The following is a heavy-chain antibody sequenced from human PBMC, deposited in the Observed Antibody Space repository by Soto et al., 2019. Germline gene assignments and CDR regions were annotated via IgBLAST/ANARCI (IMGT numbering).Heavy chain of an antibody. D-gene: IGHD1-7*01. CDR3: ARTYWNYGTCVFDL. J-gene: IGHJ3*01. V-gene: IGHV3-33*02. CDR2: VWHDGSKQ. Sequence: QEHLVESGGGVVQPGRSLRLSCEASGFTFSTYGIYWVRQAPAKGLEWVALVWHDGSKQYYTDSAKGRFFISRDNSRDTAYLQMNSLRAEDTAVYYCARTYWNYGTCVFDLWGQGTMVTVSS. CDR1: GFTFSTYG.